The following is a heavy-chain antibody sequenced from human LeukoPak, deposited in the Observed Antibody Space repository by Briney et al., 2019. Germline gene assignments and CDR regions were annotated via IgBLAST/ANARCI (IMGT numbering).Heavy chain of an antibody. CDR1: EFTFSSYS. D-gene: IGHD4-23*01. CDR3: ARDVTYHGGDWFDA. J-gene: IGHJ5*02. V-gene: IGHV3-48*04. Sequence: PGGSLRLSCAASEFTFSSYSMSWVRQAPGKGLEWVSYVSSTATSIYYADSVKGRFTVSRDNAKNSLYLQMNSLRAEDTAVYYCARDVTYHGGDWFDAWGQGTLVTVSS. CDR2: VSSTATSI.